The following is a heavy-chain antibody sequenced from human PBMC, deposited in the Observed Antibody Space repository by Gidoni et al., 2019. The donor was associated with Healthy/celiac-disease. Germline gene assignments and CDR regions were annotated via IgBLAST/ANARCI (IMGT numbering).Heavy chain of an antibody. Sequence: QVQLQESGPGLVKPSETLSLTCTVSGGSISSYYWSWIRQPPGKGLEWIGYIYYSGSTNYNPSLKSRVTISVDTSKNQFSLKLSSVTAADTAVYYCARGFRGLLDYWGQGTLVTVSS. J-gene: IGHJ4*02. CDR3: ARGFRGLLDY. V-gene: IGHV4-59*01. D-gene: IGHD1-26*01. CDR2: IYYSGST. CDR1: GGSISSYY.